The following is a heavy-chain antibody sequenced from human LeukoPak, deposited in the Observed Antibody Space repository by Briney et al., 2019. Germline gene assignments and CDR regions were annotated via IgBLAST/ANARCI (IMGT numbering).Heavy chain of an antibody. CDR2: INPNSGGT. CDR1: GYTFTGYY. J-gene: IGHJ4*02. D-gene: IGHD3-10*01. V-gene: IGHV1-2*04. Sequence: EASVKVSCKASGYTFTGYYMHWVRQAPGQGLEWMGWINPNSGGTNYAQKFQGWVTMTRDTSISTAYMELSRLRSDDTAVYYCARGTLLWFGELLPPFDYWGQGTLVTVSS. CDR3: ARGTLLWFGELLPPFDY.